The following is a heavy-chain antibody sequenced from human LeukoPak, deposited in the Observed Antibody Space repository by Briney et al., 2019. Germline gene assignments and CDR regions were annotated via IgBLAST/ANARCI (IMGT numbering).Heavy chain of an antibody. Sequence: ASVKVSCKASGYSSTDYYIYWVRQAPGPGLEWMGWIKPNSGDTNYVQKFEGRVTMTRDTSISTACMELSSLRSDDPAVYYCATKKYSGSFYAFWGQGTLVTVSS. D-gene: IGHD1-26*01. CDR3: ATKKYSGSFYAF. CDR2: IKPNSGDT. CDR1: GYSSTDYY. V-gene: IGHV1-2*02. J-gene: IGHJ4*02.